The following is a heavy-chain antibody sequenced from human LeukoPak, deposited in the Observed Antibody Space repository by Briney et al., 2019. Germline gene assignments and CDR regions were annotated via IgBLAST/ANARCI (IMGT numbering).Heavy chain of an antibody. D-gene: IGHD3-10*01. CDR3: AKGWFGESPGEYFDY. Sequence: GGSLRLSCAASGFTFSSDGMHWVRQAPGKGLEGVAFIRYDGSNKYYADSVKGRFTISRDNSKNTLYLQMNSLRAEDTAVYYCAKGWFGESPGEYFDYWGQGTLVTVSS. J-gene: IGHJ4*02. CDR1: GFTFSSDG. CDR2: IRYDGSNK. V-gene: IGHV3-30*02.